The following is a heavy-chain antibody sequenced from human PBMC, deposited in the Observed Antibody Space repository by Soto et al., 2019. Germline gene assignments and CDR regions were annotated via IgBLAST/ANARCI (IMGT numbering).Heavy chain of an antibody. V-gene: IGHV1-3*01. Sequence: ASVKVSCKASGYTFTSYAMHWVRQAPGQRLEWMGWINAGNGNTKYSQKFQGRVTITRDTSASTAYMELSSLRSEDTAVYYCAGSNSGIAVAFGAFDIWGQGTMVTVSS. CDR2: INAGNGNT. CDR1: GYTFTSYA. J-gene: IGHJ3*02. CDR3: AGSNSGIAVAFGAFDI. D-gene: IGHD6-19*01.